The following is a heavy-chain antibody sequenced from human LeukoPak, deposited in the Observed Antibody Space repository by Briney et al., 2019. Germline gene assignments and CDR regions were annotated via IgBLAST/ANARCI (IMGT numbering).Heavy chain of an antibody. Sequence: GGSLRLSCAASGFTFSSYAMHWVRQAPGKGLEWVAVISYDGSNKYYADSVKGRFTIFRDNSKNTLYLQMNSLRAEDTAVYYCARDLAIYDSSGSQWGQGTLVTVSS. CDR2: ISYDGSNK. V-gene: IGHV3-30-3*01. D-gene: IGHD3-22*01. CDR1: GFTFSSYA. CDR3: ARDLAIYDSSGSQ. J-gene: IGHJ4*02.